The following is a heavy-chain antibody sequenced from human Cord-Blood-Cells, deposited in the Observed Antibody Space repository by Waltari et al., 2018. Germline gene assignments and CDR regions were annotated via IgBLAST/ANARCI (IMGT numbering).Heavy chain of an antibody. J-gene: IGHJ6*03. D-gene: IGHD1-1*01. CDR1: GDTVPSNSAA. CDR2: TYYRSKWYN. CDR3: AREVQLERYYYYYYMDV. V-gene: IGHV6-1*01. Sequence: QVQLQQSGPGLVKPSQTLSLTCALSGDTVPSNSAAWHWIRHSPSRGLEWLGRTYYRSKWYNDYAVSVKSRITINPDTSKNQFSLQLNSVTPEDTAVYYCAREVQLERYYYYYYMDVWGKGTTVTVSS.